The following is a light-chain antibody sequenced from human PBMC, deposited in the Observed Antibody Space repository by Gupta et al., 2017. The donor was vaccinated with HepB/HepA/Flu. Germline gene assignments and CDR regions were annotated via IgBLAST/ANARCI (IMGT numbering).Light chain of an antibody. Sequence: AIQLTQSPSSLSAYVGDRVTITCRASQGISSALAWYQQKPGKPPKLLIFDASSLESEVSSRFSGSGSGTDFTLTISSLQPEDFATYYCQQFYNGVTFGGGTKVEIK. CDR1: QGISSA. CDR2: DAS. V-gene: IGKV1D-13*01. J-gene: IGKJ4*01. CDR3: QQFYNGVT.